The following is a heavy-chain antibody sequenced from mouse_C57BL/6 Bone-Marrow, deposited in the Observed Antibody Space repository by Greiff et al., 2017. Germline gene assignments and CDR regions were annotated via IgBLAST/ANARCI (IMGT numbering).Heavy chain of an antibody. J-gene: IGHJ2*01. V-gene: IGHV1-52*01. CDR3: AKIYYGSSYENY. CDR2: IDPSDSET. D-gene: IGHD1-1*01. Sequence: QVQLQQPGAELVRPGSSVKLSCKASGYTFTSYWMHWVKRRPIQGLEWIGNIDPSDSETHYNQKFKDKATLTVDKSSSTAYMQLSSLTSEDSAVYYCAKIYYGSSYENYWGQGTTLTVSS. CDR1: GYTFTSYW.